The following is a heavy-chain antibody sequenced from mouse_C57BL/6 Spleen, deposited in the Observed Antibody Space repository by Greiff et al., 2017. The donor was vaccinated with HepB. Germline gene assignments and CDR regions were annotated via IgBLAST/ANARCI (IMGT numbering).Heavy chain of an antibody. CDR2: INSDGGST. CDR3: ARQGEGYAMDY. V-gene: IGHV5-2*01. J-gene: IGHJ4*01. Sequence: EVQVVESGGGLVQPGESLKLSCESNEYEFPSHDMSWVRKTPEKRLELVAAINSDGGSTYYPDTMGRRFIISRDNTKQTLYLQMSSLRSEDTALYYCARQGEGYAMDYWGQGTSVTVSS. CDR1: EYEFPSHD.